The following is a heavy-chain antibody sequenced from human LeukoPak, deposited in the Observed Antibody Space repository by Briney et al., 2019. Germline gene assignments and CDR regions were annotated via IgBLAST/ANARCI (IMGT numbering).Heavy chain of an antibody. D-gene: IGHD3-10*01. V-gene: IGHV1-46*01. CDR3: ARDHGSAYYRAPRH. Sequence: ASVQVSCKASGYIFTKYYMHWVRQAPGQGLEWMGIINPSGGSTTYAQKFQGRVTMTRDTSTSTVYMELSSLRSEDTAVYYCARDHGSAYYRAPRHWGQGTLVTVSS. CDR1: GYIFTKYY. J-gene: IGHJ4*02. CDR2: INPSGGST.